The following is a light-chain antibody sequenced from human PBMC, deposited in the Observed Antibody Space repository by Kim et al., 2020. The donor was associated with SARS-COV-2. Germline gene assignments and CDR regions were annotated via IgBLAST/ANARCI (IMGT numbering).Light chain of an antibody. J-gene: IGLJ3*02. CDR3: QTYDTKFSGSRL. CDR2: DNN. V-gene: IGLV1-40*01. Sequence: SAIISCAATRSNVGGDYDVHSYQHVPRDPPKLLIFDNNNQPPGGPDRLFGARTGGSAALAITGLQHDEEAVYYCQTYDTKFSGSRLFGGGTQLTVL. CDR1: RSNVGGDYD.